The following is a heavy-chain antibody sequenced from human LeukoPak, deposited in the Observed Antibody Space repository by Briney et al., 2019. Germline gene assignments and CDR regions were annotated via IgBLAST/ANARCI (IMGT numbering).Heavy chain of an antibody. Sequence: PGGSLRLSCAASGFTFSTYEMNWVRQSPGKGLEWVSYISSSASTIYYADSVKGRFTISRDNAKNTLYLQVKSLRAEDTAVYYCARRGGYGYFTIDYWGQGTLVTVSS. CDR3: ARRGGYGYFTIDY. J-gene: IGHJ4*02. CDR2: ISSSASTI. V-gene: IGHV3-48*03. D-gene: IGHD5-18*01. CDR1: GFTFSTYE.